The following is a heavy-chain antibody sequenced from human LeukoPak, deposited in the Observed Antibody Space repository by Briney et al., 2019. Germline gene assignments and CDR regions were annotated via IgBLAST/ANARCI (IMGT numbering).Heavy chain of an antibody. J-gene: IGHJ4*02. CDR1: GVTVNYFS. CDR2: ISSRSNTI. D-gene: IGHD6-13*01. Sequence: GGSLTLSCAASGVTVNYFSDNWVRQAPRQGLERVSYISSRSNTIYYAGSVKGRFTISRDNARNSMYLQMNSLRDEDTAVYYCARDRDHSDNWYIFLDYWGQGTLVTVSS. V-gene: IGHV3-48*02. CDR3: ARDRDHSDNWYIFLDY.